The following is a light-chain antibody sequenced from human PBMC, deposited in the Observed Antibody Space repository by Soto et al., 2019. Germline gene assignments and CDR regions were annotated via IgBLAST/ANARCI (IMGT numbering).Light chain of an antibody. V-gene: IGKV3D-15*01. Sequence: EIVVTQSPGTLSFSPGERATLSCRASQSVDSTYLAWYQQKPDQSPRLLIYATSTRAAGIPDRFSGSGSGTEFTLTISSLQSEDFAVYYCQQYNNWPPETFGQGTK. CDR1: QSVDSTY. CDR3: QQYNNWPPET. J-gene: IGKJ1*01. CDR2: ATS.